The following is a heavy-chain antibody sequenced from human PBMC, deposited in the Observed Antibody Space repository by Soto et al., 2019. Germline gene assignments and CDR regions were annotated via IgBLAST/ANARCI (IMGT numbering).Heavy chain of an antibody. CDR2: ISYDGSNK. V-gene: IGHV3-30*18. D-gene: IGHD4-17*01. CDR3: AKDRSDYGNWFDP. Sequence: PGGSLRLSCAASGFTFSSYGMHWVRQAPGKGLEWVAVISYDGSNKYYADSVKGRFTISRDNSKNTLYLQMNSLRAEDTAVYYCAKDRSDYGNWFDPWGQGTLVTVSS. CDR1: GFTFSSYG. J-gene: IGHJ5*02.